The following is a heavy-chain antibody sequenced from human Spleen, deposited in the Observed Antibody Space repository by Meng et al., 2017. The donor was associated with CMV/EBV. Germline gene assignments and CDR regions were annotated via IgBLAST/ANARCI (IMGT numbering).Heavy chain of an antibody. CDR2: IYSNNST. V-gene: IGHV3-53*01. Sequence: RLSCAASGLTVSSKYMSWVRQAPGKGLEWVSVIYSNNSTYYADSVKGRFAISRDNSKNTLYFQMNSLRAEDTAVYYCARVVGLHFDYWGQGTLVTVSS. J-gene: IGHJ4*02. CDR3: ARVVGLHFDY. CDR1: GLTVSSKY. D-gene: IGHD2-15*01.